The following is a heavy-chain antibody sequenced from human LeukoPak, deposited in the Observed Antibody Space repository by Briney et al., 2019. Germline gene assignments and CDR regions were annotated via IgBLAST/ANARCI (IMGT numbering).Heavy chain of an antibody. CDR3: ASPYDPFDY. CDR2: IKQDGSGK. CDR1: GFTFSTYW. D-gene: IGHD3-3*01. J-gene: IGHJ4*02. V-gene: IGHV3-7*03. Sequence: PGGSLRLSCAASGFTFSTYWMSWVRQAPGKGLEWVANIKQDGSGKFYVDSMKCRFTISRDNAKNSLSLQMNSLTAEDTAVYYCASPYDPFDYWGQGTLVTVSS.